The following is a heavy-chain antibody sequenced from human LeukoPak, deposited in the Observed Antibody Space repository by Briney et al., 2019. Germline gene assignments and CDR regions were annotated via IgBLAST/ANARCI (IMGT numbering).Heavy chain of an antibody. CDR3: ASTSVSRDGYNFIAYDY. V-gene: IGHV1-69*06. CDR1: GGTFSSYA. D-gene: IGHD5-24*01. J-gene: IGHJ4*02. CDR2: IIPIFGTA. Sequence: SVKVSCKASGGTFSSYAISWVRQAPGQGLEWMGGIIPIFGTANYAQKFQGRVTITADKSTSTAYMELSSLRSEDTAVYYCASTSVSRDGYNFIAYDYWGQGTLVTVSS.